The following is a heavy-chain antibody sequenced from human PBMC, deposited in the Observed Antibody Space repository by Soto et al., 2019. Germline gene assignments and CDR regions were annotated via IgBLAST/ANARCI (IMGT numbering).Heavy chain of an antibody. CDR2: MYSGGNT. D-gene: IGHD3-9*01. J-gene: IGHJ3*02. CDR3: ARGKVVTGPNAAFDI. Sequence: EVQLVESGGGLVQPGESLRLSCAASGFTVSTKSMTWVRQAPGKGLEWVSIMYSGGNTYYADSVKDRFTISRDTYNNTVYLQINSLRPEDTAVYYCARGKVVTGPNAAFDIWGQGTMVTVCS. V-gene: IGHV3-66*01. CDR1: GFTVSTKS.